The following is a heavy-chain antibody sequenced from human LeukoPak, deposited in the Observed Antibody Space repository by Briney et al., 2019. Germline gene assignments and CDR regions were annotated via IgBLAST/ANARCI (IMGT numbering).Heavy chain of an antibody. J-gene: IGHJ6*02. V-gene: IGHV1-2*02. CDR3: ARDRVVVVPAAMLYYYGMDV. D-gene: IGHD2-2*01. Sequence: ASVKVSCKASGYTFTGYYMHWVRQAPGQGLEWMGWINPNSGGTNYAQKFQGRVTMTGDTSISTAYMELSRLRSDDTAVYYCARDRVVVVPAAMLYYYGMDVWGQGTTVTVSS. CDR2: INPNSGGT. CDR1: GYTFTGYY.